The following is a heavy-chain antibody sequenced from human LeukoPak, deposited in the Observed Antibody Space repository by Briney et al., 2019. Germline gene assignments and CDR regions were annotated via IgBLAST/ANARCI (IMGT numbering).Heavy chain of an antibody. J-gene: IGHJ4*02. V-gene: IGHV3-30*02. CDR1: AFTFNNYD. CDR2: IRYGGSNK. Sequence: GGSLRLSCAASAFTFNNYDMHWVRQAPGKGLEWVAFIRYGGSNKYYADFVKGRFTISRDNSKNTLYLLMNSLRAEDTAVYYCAKDSGSYYTSDCWGQGTLVTVSS. D-gene: IGHD3-10*01. CDR3: AKDSGSYYTSDC.